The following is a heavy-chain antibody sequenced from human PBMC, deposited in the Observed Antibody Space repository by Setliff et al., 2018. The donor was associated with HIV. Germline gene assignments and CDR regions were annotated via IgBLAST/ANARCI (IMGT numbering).Heavy chain of an antibody. V-gene: IGHV3-15*07. J-gene: IGHJ4*02. CDR2: IKSKTDGGTT. D-gene: IGHD1-26*01. CDR1: GFTFSNAW. CDR3: TTDLGGSYHGWNY. Sequence: LRLSCAASGFTFSNAWMNWVRQAPGKGLEWVGRIKSKTDGGTTDYAAPVKGRFTIPRDDSKNTLYLQMNSLKTEDTAVYYCTTDLGGSYHGWNYWGQGTLVTVS.